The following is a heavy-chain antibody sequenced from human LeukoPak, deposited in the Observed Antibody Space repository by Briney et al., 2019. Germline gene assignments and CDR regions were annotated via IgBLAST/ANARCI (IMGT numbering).Heavy chain of an antibody. CDR2: VSWNSAFI. CDR3: AKDRYCSGGSCYSGFDY. V-gene: IGHV3-9*01. Sequence: GGSLRLSCAASGFTFDDYTMHWVRQAPGKGLEWVSGVSWNSAFIGYTDSVKGRFTISRDNAKNSLYLQMSSLRTEDTALYYCAKDRYCSGGSCYSGFDYWGQGTLVTVSS. D-gene: IGHD2-15*01. J-gene: IGHJ4*02. CDR1: GFTFDDYT.